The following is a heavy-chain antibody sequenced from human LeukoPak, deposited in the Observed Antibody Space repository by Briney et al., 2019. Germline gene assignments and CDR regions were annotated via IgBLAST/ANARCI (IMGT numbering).Heavy chain of an antibody. CDR3: ARGGMNYYDSSGTFDY. CDR1: GGSISSYY. Sequence: PSETLSLTCTVSGGSISSYYWSWIRQPPGKGLEWIGYIYYSGSTNYNPSLKSRVTISVDTSKNQFSLKLSSVTAADTAVYYCARGGMNYYDSSGTFDYWGQGTLVTVSS. J-gene: IGHJ4*02. CDR2: IYYSGST. D-gene: IGHD3-22*01. V-gene: IGHV4-59*01.